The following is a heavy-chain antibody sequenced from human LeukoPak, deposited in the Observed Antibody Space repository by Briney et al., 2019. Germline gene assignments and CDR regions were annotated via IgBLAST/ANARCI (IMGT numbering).Heavy chain of an antibody. CDR1: GGSISSDY. CDR2: IYTSGRT. D-gene: IGHD3-10*01. Sequence: SETLSLTCTVYGGSISSDYWSWIRQPAGKGLELIGRIYTSGRTNNNPSLKSRVNMAKDTCKNQFSLKLSDVTAVYTAVNYFASSGSYKFSSFDSWGQGTLVTVSS. CDR3: ASSGSYKFSSFDS. J-gene: IGHJ5*01. V-gene: IGHV4-4*07.